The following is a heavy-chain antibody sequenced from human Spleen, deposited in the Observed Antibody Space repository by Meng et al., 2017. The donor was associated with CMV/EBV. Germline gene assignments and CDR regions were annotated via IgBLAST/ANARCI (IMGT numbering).Heavy chain of an antibody. CDR3: ARKGRSSRNFYGMDV. J-gene: IGHJ6*02. D-gene: IGHD2-2*01. CDR1: GGTFNSYA. Sequence: ASVKVSCKASGGTFNSYAINWVRQAPGQGLEWMGWISAYNGNTNYAQKLQGRVTMTTDTSTSTAYMELRSLRSDDTAVYYCARKGRSSRNFYGMDVWGQGTTVTVSS. CDR2: ISAYNGNT. V-gene: IGHV1-18*01.